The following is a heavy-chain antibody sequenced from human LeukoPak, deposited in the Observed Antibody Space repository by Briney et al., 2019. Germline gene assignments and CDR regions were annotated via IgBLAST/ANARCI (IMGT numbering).Heavy chain of an antibody. D-gene: IGHD3-3*01. CDR2: ISSSGSPI. CDR3: ARGGSWSGYFSSGYYYGMDV. V-gene: IGHV3-48*03. J-gene: IGHJ6*02. CDR1: GFTFSSYE. Sequence: QAGGSLTLSCAASGFTFSSYEMNWVRQAPGKGLEWVSYISSSGSPIYYADSVKGRFTISRDNAKNSLYLQMNSLRAEDTAVYYCARGGSWSGYFSSGYYYGMDVWGQGTTVTVSS.